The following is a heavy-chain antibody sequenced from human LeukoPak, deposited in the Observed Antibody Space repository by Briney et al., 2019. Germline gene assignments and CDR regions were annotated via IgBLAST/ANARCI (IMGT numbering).Heavy chain of an antibody. CDR3: ARGGEQQLLRYNWFDP. V-gene: IGHV5-51*01. CDR1: GYSFTSYW. D-gene: IGHD6-13*01. CDR2: IYPGDSDT. J-gene: IGHJ5*02. Sequence: LGESLKISCKGSGYSFTSYWIGWVRQMPGKGLEWMGIIYPGDSDTRYSPSFQGQVTISADKSISTAYLQWSSLKASDTAMYYCARGGEQQLLRYNWFDPWGQGTLVTVSS.